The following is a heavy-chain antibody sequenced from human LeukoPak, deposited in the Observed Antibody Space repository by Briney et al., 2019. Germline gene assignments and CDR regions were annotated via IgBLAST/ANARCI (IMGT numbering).Heavy chain of an antibody. Sequence: GGSLRLSCAASGFTFSIYGMHWVRQAPGKGLEWVAFIRFDGSKKFHSDSVEGRLTISRDNSKNTLYLQMNNLTAEDAAVYYCAKDLYQGDYWGQGTLVTVSS. CDR3: AKDLYQGDY. J-gene: IGHJ4*02. CDR1: GFTFSIYG. CDR2: IRFDGSKK. V-gene: IGHV3-30*02. D-gene: IGHD2/OR15-2a*01.